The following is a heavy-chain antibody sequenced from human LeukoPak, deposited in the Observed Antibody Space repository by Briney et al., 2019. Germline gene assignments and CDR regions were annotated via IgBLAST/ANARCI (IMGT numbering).Heavy chain of an antibody. V-gene: IGHV3-30*18. D-gene: IGHD5-18*01. CDR3: AKDRYSYAFEYSDS. J-gene: IGHJ4*02. CDR2: ISNDGSKK. CDR1: GFTFSSYG. Sequence: GGSLRPSCAASGFTFSSYGMHWVRQAPGMGLDWVAVISNDGSKKYYADSVKGRFTISRDNSKNTLSLQVSSLRAEDTAVYYCAKDRYSYAFEYSDSWGQGTLVTVSS.